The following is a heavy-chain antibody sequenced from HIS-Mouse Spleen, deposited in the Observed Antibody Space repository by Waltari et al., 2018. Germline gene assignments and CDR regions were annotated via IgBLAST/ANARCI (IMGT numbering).Heavy chain of an antibody. CDR1: GGSISSSSYY. J-gene: IGHJ2*01. D-gene: IGHD6-13*01. CDR2: IYYSGGT. Sequence: QLQLQESGPGLVKPSETLSLTCTVSGGSISSSSYYWGWIRQPPGKGLEWIRSIYYSGGTDYNPSLKSRGTLSVDTSKSQFSLKLSSGTAADAAVYYCAREIPYSSSWYDWYFDLWGRGTLVTVSS. CDR3: AREIPYSSSWYDWYFDL. V-gene: IGHV4-39*07.